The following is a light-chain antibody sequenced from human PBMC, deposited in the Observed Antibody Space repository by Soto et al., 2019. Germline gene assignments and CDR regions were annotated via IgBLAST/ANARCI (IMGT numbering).Light chain of an antibody. J-gene: IGLJ2*01. CDR1: SSDVGGYNY. CDR2: DVS. V-gene: IGLV2-14*01. CDR3: SSYTSSSTRV. Sequence: QSALTQPASVSGSPGQSITLSCTGTSSDVGGYNYVSWYQQHPGKAPKLMIYDVSNRPSGVSNRFSGSKSGNTASLTISWLQAEDEADYYCSSYTSSSTRVFGGGTQLTVL.